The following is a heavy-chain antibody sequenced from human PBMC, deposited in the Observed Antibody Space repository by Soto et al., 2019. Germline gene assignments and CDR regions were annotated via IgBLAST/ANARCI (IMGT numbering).Heavy chain of an antibody. CDR3: ARRRSSSWYGFDY. Sequence: QVQLQESGPGLVKPSQTLSLTCTVSGGSISSGGYSWSWIRQHPGKGLEWIGYIYYSGSTYYNPSLKSRVTISVDTSKNQFSLELSSVTAADTAVYYCARRRSSSWYGFDYWGQGTLVTVSS. J-gene: IGHJ4*02. CDR2: IYYSGST. CDR1: GGSISSGGYS. D-gene: IGHD6-13*01. V-gene: IGHV4-31*03.